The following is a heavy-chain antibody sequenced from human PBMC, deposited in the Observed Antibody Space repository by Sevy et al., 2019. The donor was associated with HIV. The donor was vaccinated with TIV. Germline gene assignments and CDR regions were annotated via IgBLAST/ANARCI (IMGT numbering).Heavy chain of an antibody. V-gene: IGHV3-21*01. CDR3: ARINCTNGVCFQGYYYYAMDV. CDR1: GFTFRSYS. J-gene: IGHJ6*02. Sequence: LSLTCAASGFTFRSYSMNWVRQAPGKGLEWISSISTESTYIYYADSLKGRFTISRDNAKNSLFLQMNSLRAEDTAVYYCARINCTNGVCFQGYYYYAMDVWGQGTTVTVSS. CDR2: ISTESTYI. D-gene: IGHD2-8*01.